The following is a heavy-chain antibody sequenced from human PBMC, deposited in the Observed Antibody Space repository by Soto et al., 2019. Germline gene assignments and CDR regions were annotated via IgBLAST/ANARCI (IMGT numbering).Heavy chain of an antibody. CDR3: TIVVVPAAKGAYYYGMDV. CDR2: IRSKANSYAT. D-gene: IGHD2-2*01. CDR1: GFTFSGSA. Sequence: GGSLRLFCAASGFTFSGSAMHWVRQASGKGLESVGRIRSKANSYATAYAASVKGRFTISRDDSKNTAYLQMNSLKTEDTAVYYCTIVVVPAAKGAYYYGMDVWGQGTTVTVSS. J-gene: IGHJ6*02. V-gene: IGHV3-73*01.